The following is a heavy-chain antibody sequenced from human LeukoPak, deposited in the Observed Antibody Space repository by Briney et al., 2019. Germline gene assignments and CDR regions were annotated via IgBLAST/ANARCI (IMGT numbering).Heavy chain of an antibody. J-gene: IGHJ4*02. V-gene: IGHV3-23*01. CDR1: GXTFSSYA. CDR3: AKDPLSGWYVDY. D-gene: IGHD6-19*01. CDR2: ISGSGGST. Sequence: GGSLRLSWAASGXTFSSYAMSWVRQAPGKGLEWVSTISGSGGSTYYVDSVKGRFTISRDNSKNTLYLQMNSLRAEDTAVYYCAKDPLSGWYVDYWGQGTLVTVSS.